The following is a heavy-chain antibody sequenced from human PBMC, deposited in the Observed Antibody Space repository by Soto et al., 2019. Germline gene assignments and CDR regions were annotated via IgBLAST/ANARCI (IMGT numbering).Heavy chain of an antibody. J-gene: IGHJ4*02. CDR2: ISSDSVWI. Sequence: LRLSCAASGFTFSSSTMNWVRQAPGKGLEWVSSISSDSVWIYYAASVKGRFTISRDNAKNSLFLQMSSLRAEDTAVYYCASGSYGDYSDWGQGTLVTVSS. D-gene: IGHD4-17*01. CDR3: ASGSYGDYSD. CDR1: GFTFSSST. V-gene: IGHV3-21*01.